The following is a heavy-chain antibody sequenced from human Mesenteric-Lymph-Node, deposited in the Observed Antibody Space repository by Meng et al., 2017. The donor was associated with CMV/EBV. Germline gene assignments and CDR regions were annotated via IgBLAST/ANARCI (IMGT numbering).Heavy chain of an antibody. D-gene: IGHD2-2*01. CDR2: ISWEGSNT. J-gene: IGHJ4*02. Sequence: GESLKISCAASGFTFSSYAMHWVRQAPGKGLEWLAVISWEGSNTYHADSVKGRFTISRDNSKNTLYLQMNSLRAEDTAVYYCARVRYCSSTSCYYFDYWGQGTLVTVSS. CDR1: GFTFSSYA. V-gene: IGHV3-30*14. CDR3: ARVRYCSSTSCYYFDY.